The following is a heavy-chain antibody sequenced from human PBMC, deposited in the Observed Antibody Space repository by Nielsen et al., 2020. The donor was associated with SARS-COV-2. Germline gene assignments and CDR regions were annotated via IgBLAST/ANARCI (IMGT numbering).Heavy chain of an antibody. CDR3: ARDYGYAGIVVVVAALVGDYGMYV. J-gene: IGHJ6*02. CDR2: INSDGSST. V-gene: IGHV3-74*01. D-gene: IGHD2-15*01. Sequence: GESLKISCAASGFTFSSYWMHWVRQAPGKGLVWVSRINSDGSSTSYADSVKGRFTISRDNAKNTLYLQMNSLRAEDTAVYYCARDYGYAGIVVVVAALVGDYGMYVWGQGTTVSVSS. CDR1: GFTFSSYW.